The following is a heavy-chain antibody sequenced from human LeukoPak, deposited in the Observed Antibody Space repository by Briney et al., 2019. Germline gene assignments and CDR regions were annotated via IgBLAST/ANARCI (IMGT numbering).Heavy chain of an antibody. CDR1: GGSFSGYY. CDR3: ARDLAFGGANWFDP. CDR2: INHSGST. D-gene: IGHD3-16*01. V-gene: IGHV4-34*01. Sequence: SETLSLTCAVYGGSFSGYYWSWIRQPPGKGLEWIGEINHSGSTNYNPSLKSRVTMSVDTSKNQFSLKLSSVTAADTAVYYCARDLAFGGANWFDPWGQGTLVTVSS. J-gene: IGHJ5*02.